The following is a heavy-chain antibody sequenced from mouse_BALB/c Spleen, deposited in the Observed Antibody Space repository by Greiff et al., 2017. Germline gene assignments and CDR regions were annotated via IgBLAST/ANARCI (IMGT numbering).Heavy chain of an antibody. CDR3: ARSGGYYYAMDD. V-gene: IGHV5-17*02. Sequence: EVQLVESGGGLVQPGGSRKLSCAASGFTFSSFGMHWVRQAPEKGLEWVAYISSGSSTIYYADTVKGRFTISRDNPKNTLFLQMTSLRSEDTAMYYCARSGGYYYAMDDWGQGTSVTVSS. D-gene: IGHD3-1*01. CDR1: GFTFSSFG. CDR2: ISSGSSTI. J-gene: IGHJ4*01.